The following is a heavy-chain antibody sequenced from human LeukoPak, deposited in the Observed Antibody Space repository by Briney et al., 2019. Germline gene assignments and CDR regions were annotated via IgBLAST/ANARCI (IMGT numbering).Heavy chain of an antibody. CDR3: ARGAGYNYPYYFDY. V-gene: IGHV3-53*01. J-gene: IGHJ4*02. D-gene: IGHD5-24*01. Sequence: GGSLRLSCAASGFTFSNYAMSWVRQAPGKGLEWVSVIYGGGNIYYADSVKGRFTISRDNSKNTLYLQMNSLRAEDTAVYYCARGAGYNYPYYFDYWGQGTLVTVSS. CDR2: IYGGGNI. CDR1: GFTFSNYA.